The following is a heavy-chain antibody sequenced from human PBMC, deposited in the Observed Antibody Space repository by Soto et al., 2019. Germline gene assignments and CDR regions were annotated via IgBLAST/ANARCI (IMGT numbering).Heavy chain of an antibody. CDR3: ARFVSGKYRTGMAY. D-gene: IGHD2-2*01. CDR1: GFSLTNYW. Sequence: GASLKISCKGSGFSLTNYWIGWVRQMPGKGLEWMGIIYPGDSSTRYSPSFQGQVTISADKSINTVYLHWSSLKASDTAMFYCARFVSGKYRTGMAYWGQGTLVTVSS. V-gene: IGHV5-51*01. CDR2: IYPGDSST. J-gene: IGHJ4*02.